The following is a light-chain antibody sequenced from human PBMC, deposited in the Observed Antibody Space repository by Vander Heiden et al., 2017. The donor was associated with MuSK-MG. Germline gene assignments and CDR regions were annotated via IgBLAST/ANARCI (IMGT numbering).Light chain of an antibody. Sequence: DIQMTESPSTLSESVGDRVTITCRASQNINNWLAWYHQKPGKGPKLLIYKASTLERGFPSRFFGTGSGTEFTLTSRSLQPDDFATFYCQQYDPSSPWTFGQGTKVEVK. CDR2: KAS. CDR1: QNINNW. CDR3: QQYDPSSPWT. V-gene: IGKV1-5*03. J-gene: IGKJ1*01.